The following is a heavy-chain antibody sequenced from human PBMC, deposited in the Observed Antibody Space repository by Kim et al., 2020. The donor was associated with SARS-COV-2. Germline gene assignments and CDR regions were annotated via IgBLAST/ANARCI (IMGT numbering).Heavy chain of an antibody. Sequence: GGSLRLSCAASGFTFSSYGMHWVRQAPGKGLEWVAVISYDGSNKYYADSVKGRFTISRDNSKNTLYLQMNSLRAEDTAVYYCAKGEVRADYWGQGTLVTVSS. D-gene: IGHD3-10*01. CDR3: AKGEVRADY. CDR1: GFTFSSYG. V-gene: IGHV3-30*18. J-gene: IGHJ4*02. CDR2: ISYDGSNK.